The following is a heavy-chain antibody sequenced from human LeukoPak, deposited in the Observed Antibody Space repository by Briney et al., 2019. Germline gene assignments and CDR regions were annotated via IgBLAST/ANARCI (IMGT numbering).Heavy chain of an antibody. Sequence: SETLSLTCTVSGGSISSYYWSWIRQPPGKGLEWIGYIYYSGSTNYNPSLKSRVTISVDTSKNQFSLKLSSVTAADTAVYYCARENHSSSFYYYYYVDVWGKGTTVTVSS. D-gene: IGHD6-6*01. CDR1: GGSISSYY. CDR2: IYYSGST. V-gene: IGHV4-59*01. CDR3: ARENHSSSFYYYYYVDV. J-gene: IGHJ6*03.